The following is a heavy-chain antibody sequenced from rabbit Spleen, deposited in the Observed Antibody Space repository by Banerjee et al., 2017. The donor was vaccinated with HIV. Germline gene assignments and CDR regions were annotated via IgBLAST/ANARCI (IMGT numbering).Heavy chain of an antibody. Sequence: QEQLEESGGDLVKPGASLTLTCTASGFSFSSSDYMCWVRQAPGKGLEWISCIAGDSSGFTYSATWAKGRFTCSKTSSTTVTLQMTSLTVADTATYFCARDTGTSFSSYGMDLWGPGTLVTVS. J-gene: IGHJ6*01. CDR3: ARDTGTSFSSYGMDL. V-gene: IGHV1S45*01. D-gene: IGHD7-1*01. CDR1: GFSFSSSDY. CDR2: IAGDSSGFT.